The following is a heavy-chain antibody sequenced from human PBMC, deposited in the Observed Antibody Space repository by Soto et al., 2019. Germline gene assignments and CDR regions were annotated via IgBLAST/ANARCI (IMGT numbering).Heavy chain of an antibody. Sequence: QVQLVQSGAEVKKPGASVKVSCKASGYTFTSYGISWVRQAPGQGLEWMGWISAYNGNTNYAQKLQGRVTMTTDTSTSTAYMELRSLRSEDTAVYYCARTVGDFLSSGYDYFDYWGQGTLVTVSS. CDR3: ARTVGDFLSSGYDYFDY. V-gene: IGHV1-18*01. CDR1: GYTFTSYG. CDR2: ISAYNGNT. D-gene: IGHD2-21*02. J-gene: IGHJ4*02.